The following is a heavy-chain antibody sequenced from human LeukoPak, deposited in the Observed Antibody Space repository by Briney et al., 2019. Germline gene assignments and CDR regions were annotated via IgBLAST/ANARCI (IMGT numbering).Heavy chain of an antibody. CDR2: ISGSGDST. CDR3: AKTRPLDSSSWSHGDY. D-gene: IGHD6-13*01. J-gene: IGHJ4*02. V-gene: IGHV3-23*01. Sequence: GGSLRLSCEASGFTFSSYAMSWVRQAPGKGLEWVSAISGSGDSTYYGDSVKGRFTISRDNSKNTLYLQMNSLRAEDTAVYYCAKTRPLDSSSWSHGDYWGQGTLVTVSS. CDR1: GFTFSSYA.